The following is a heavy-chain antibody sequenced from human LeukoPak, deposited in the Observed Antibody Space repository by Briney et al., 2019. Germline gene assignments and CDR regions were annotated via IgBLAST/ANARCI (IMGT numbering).Heavy chain of an antibody. J-gene: IGHJ4*02. Sequence: GGSLRLSCAASGFTLSSSDMNWVRQAPGKGLEWVSHISKNTNNMYYADSVKGRFTMSRDNAKSSLYPQVSNLRDEDTGVYYCARDNDYAFDCWGQGTLVTVSS. D-gene: IGHD5-12*01. CDR3: ARDNDYAFDC. CDR1: GFTLSSSD. V-gene: IGHV3-48*02. CDR2: ISKNTNNM.